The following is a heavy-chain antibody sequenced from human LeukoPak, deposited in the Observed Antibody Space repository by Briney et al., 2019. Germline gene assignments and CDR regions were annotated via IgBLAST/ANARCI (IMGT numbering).Heavy chain of an antibody. D-gene: IGHD4-17*01. J-gene: IGHJ3*02. V-gene: IGHV4-4*09. CDR2: IYTSGST. CDR3: ARVNVAYGDHRGLLGHVLDI. CDR1: GGSISSYY. Sequence: PSETLSLTCTVSGGSISSYYWSWIRQPPGKGLEWIGYIYTSGSTNYNPSLKSRVTISVDTSKNQFSLKLSSVTAADTAVFYCARVNVAYGDHRGLLGHVLDIWGQGTMVTVSS.